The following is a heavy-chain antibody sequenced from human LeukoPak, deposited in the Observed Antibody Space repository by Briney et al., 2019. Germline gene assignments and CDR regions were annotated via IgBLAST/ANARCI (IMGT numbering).Heavy chain of an antibody. J-gene: IGHJ4*02. CDR1: GYTFTSYG. D-gene: IGHD3-22*01. CDR2: ISAYNGNT. CDR3: ARDSYYDSSGYSLGWNY. V-gene: IGHV1-18*01. Sequence: ASVKVSCKASGYTFTSYGISWVRQAPGQGLEWMGWISAYNGNTNYAQKLQGRVTMTTDTSTSTAYMELRSLRSDDTAVYYCARDSYYDSSGYSLGWNYWGQGTLVTVSS.